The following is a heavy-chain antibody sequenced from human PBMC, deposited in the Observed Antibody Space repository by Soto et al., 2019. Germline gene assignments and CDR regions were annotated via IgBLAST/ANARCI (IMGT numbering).Heavy chain of an antibody. V-gene: IGHV4-39*01. CDR3: ASTAGAVAFWFDP. J-gene: IGHJ5*02. CDR2: IYYSGST. CDR1: VGSISSSSYY. Sequence: SETLSLTCTVSVGSISSSSYYWGWMRQPPGKGLEWIGSIYYSGSTYYNPSLRSRVTISVDTSKNQFSLKLSSVTAADTAVYYCASTAGAVAFWFDPWRQGTLGTVSS. D-gene: IGHD3-3*02.